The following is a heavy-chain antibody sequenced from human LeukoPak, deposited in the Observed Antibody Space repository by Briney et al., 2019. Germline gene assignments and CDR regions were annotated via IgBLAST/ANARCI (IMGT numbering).Heavy chain of an antibody. Sequence: TSETLSLTCAVYGGSFSGYYWSWIRQPPGKGLEWIGEINHSGSTNYNPSLKSRVTISVDTSKNQFSLKLSSVTAADTAVYYCARGFRAFDFWAQGTMVTVSS. CDR2: INHSGST. CDR3: ARGFRAFDF. J-gene: IGHJ3*01. V-gene: IGHV4-34*01. CDR1: GGSFSGYY.